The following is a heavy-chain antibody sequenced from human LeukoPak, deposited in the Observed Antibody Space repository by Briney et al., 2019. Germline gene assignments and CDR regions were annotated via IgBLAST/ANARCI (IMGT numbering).Heavy chain of an antibody. CDR1: GYTFTSYG. J-gene: IGHJ4*02. Sequence: GASVKVSCKASGYTFTSYGISWVRQAPGQGLEWMGWISAYNGNTNYAQKLQGRVTMTTDTSTSTAYMELRSLRSDDTAVYYCARDESRDYGDYHRHFDYWGQGTLVTVSS. CDR3: ARDESRDYGDYHRHFDY. D-gene: IGHD4-17*01. V-gene: IGHV1-18*01. CDR2: ISAYNGNT.